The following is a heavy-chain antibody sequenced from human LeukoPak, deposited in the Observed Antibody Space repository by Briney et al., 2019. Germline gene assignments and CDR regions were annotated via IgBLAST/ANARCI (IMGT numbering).Heavy chain of an antibody. V-gene: IGHV3-74*01. D-gene: IGHD4-17*01. CDR2: INSDGSST. Sequence: GGSLRLSCAASGFTFSSYWMHWVRQAPGKGLVWVSRINSDGSSTTYADSVKGRFTISRDNAKNTLYLQMNSLRAEDTAVYYCARDGTGDYPLDYWGQGTLVTVSS. CDR3: ARDGTGDYPLDY. J-gene: IGHJ4*02. CDR1: GFTFSSYW.